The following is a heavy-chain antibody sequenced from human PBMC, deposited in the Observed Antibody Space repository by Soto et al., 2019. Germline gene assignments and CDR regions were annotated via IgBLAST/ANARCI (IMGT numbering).Heavy chain of an antibody. CDR3: ARDREGVGAGLF. V-gene: IGHV3-21*01. J-gene: IGHJ3*01. D-gene: IGHD1-26*01. Sequence: GGSLRLPCAASGFTFSSYSMNWVRQAPGRRLEWVSSISSSSSYIYYAVSVKGRFTISRDNAKNSLFLQMNNLRGEDTAVYYCARDREGVGAGLFWGQGTMVTVSS. CDR2: ISSSSSYI. CDR1: GFTFSSYS.